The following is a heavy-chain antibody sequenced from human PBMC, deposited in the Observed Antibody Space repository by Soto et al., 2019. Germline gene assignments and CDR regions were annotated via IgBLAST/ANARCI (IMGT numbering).Heavy chain of an antibody. Sequence: AGGSLRLSCAASGFTFSNAWMSWVRQSPGKGLEWVGRIKSKTDGGTTDYAAPVKGRFTISRDDSKNTLYLQMNSLKTEDTAVYYCTTVSDIVATIFHYYYGMDVWGQGTTVTVSS. CDR3: TTVSDIVATIFHYYYGMDV. CDR1: GFTFSNAW. J-gene: IGHJ6*02. D-gene: IGHD5-12*01. CDR2: IKSKTDGGTT. V-gene: IGHV3-15*01.